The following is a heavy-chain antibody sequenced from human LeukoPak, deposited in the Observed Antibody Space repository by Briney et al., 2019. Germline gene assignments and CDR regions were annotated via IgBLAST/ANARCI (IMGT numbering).Heavy chain of an antibody. J-gene: IGHJ3*02. D-gene: IGHD6-13*01. CDR2: ISYDGSNK. Sequence: PGGSLRLSCAASGFTFSSYGMHWVRQAPGKGLEWVAVISYDGSNKYYADSVKGRFTISRDNSKNTLYLPMNSLRAEDTAVYYCAKADSSSWYLNDAFDIWGQGQWSPSLQ. CDR1: GFTFSSYG. V-gene: IGHV3-30*18. CDR3: AKADSSSWYLNDAFDI.